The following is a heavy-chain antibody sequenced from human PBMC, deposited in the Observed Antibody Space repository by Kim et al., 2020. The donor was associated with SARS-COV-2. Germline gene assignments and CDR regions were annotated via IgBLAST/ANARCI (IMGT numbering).Heavy chain of an antibody. D-gene: IGHD3-10*01. V-gene: IGHV4-34*01. J-gene: IGHJ4*01. CDR2: INHSGST. Sequence: SETLSLTCAVYGGSFSGYYWSWIRQPPGKGLEWIGEINHSGSTNYNPSLKSRVTISVDTSKNQFSLKLSSVTAADTAVYYCATAHHGDYYGSGCYSFDS. CDR1: GGSFSGYY. CDR3: ATAHHGDYYGSGCYSFDS.